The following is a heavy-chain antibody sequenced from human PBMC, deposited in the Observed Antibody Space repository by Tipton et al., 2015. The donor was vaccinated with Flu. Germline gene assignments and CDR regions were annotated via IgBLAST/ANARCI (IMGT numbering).Heavy chain of an antibody. CDR1: GLTVSSNY. D-gene: IGHD2-15*01. CDR3: ARQVDSATDYFDL. V-gene: IGHV3-66*04. CDR2: IYTGGST. J-gene: IGHJ5*02. Sequence: GSLRLSCAASGLTVSSNYISWVRQAPGKGLQWVSVIYTGGSTYYTPSVRGRFTVSKDNSKNTVYLQMNSLRAEDTALYYCARQVDSATDYFDLWGQRTLVTVSS.